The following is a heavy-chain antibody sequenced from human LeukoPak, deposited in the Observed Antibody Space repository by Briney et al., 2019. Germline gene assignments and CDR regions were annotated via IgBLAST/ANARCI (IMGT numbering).Heavy chain of an antibody. CDR1: CGPITGNY. CDR3: ARDRPGSGSYYSHFDT. Sequence: SETLSLTCTVSCGPITGNYWSWLRQPAGKRLEYIGRMFASGSYYYNPSFKGRVTMSVDTSKKEVSLNLASVPDADTAIYYFARDRPGSGSYYSHFDTWGQGILVTVSS. V-gene: IGHV4-4*07. J-gene: IGHJ1*01. D-gene: IGHD1-26*01. CDR2: MFASGSY.